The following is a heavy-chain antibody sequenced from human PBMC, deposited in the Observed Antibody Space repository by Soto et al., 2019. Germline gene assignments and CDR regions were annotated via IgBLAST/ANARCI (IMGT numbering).Heavy chain of an antibody. CDR3: ARADCSGATCLFDY. Sequence: SETLSLTCTVSGGSIISGDYYWSWIRQPPGKGLEWIGYIYYSGSTYYNPALKSRVTISVDTSKSQFSLKLSSVTAADTAVYYCARADCSGATCLFDYWGQGTLVTVSS. D-gene: IGHD2-15*01. V-gene: IGHV4-30-4*01. CDR2: IYYSGST. J-gene: IGHJ4*02. CDR1: GGSIISGDYY.